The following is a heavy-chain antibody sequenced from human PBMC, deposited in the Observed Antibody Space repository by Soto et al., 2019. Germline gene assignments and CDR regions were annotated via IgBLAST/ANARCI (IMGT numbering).Heavy chain of an antibody. J-gene: IGHJ4*02. D-gene: IGHD1-7*01. Sequence: SETLSLTCAVSGGSFTSNNWWTWVRQPPGQGLEWIGEIYRTGSTNYNPSLESRVTISLDKSENQFSLKVTSLTAADTAVYYCASRDPGTSVDYWGQGTLVTVSS. CDR2: IYRTGST. CDR3: ASRDPGTSVDY. V-gene: IGHV4-4*02. CDR1: GGSFTSNNW.